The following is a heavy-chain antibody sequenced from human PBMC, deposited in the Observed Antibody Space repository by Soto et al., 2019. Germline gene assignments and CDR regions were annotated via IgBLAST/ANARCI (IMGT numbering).Heavy chain of an antibody. CDR1: GFTFSDYS. CDR3: ARLYFESRGPTKYRAFEF. CDR2: IKQDGGEE. V-gene: IGHV3-7*01. J-gene: IGHJ3*01. D-gene: IGHD3-22*01. Sequence: GGSLRLSCAASGFTFSDYSMSWVRQSPGKGLEGVANIKQDGGEEDYLDSVKGRLTISRDNAKNSLYLQMNSLRAEDTAVYYCARLYFESRGPTKYRAFEFWGQGTMVTVSS.